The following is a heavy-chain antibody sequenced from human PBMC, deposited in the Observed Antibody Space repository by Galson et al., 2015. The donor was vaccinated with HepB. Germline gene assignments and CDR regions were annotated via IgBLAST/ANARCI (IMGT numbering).Heavy chain of an antibody. J-gene: IGHJ4*02. CDR3: AKGSGSYYTSYFDY. D-gene: IGHD1-26*01. V-gene: IGHV3-30*18. CDR2: ISYDGSNK. Sequence: SLRLSCAASGFTFSSYGMHWVRQAPGKGLEWVAVISYDGSNKYYADSVKGRFTISRDNSKNTLYLQMNSLRAEDTAVYYCAKGSGSYYTSYFDYWGQGTLVTVSS. CDR1: GFTFSSYG.